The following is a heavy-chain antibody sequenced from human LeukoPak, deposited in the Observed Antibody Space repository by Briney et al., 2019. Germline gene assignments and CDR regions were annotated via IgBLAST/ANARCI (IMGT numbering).Heavy chain of an antibody. D-gene: IGHD2-2*01. CDR3: ARGVGGYCSSTSCPNWFDP. J-gene: IGHJ5*02. Sequence: ASVKVSCKVSGYTFTSYGISWVRQAPGQGLEWMGWISAYNGNTNYAQKLQGRVTMTTDTSTSTAYMELRSLRSDDTAVYYCARGVGGYCSSTSCPNWFDPWGQGTLVTVSS. CDR2: ISAYNGNT. V-gene: IGHV1-18*01. CDR1: GYTFTSYG.